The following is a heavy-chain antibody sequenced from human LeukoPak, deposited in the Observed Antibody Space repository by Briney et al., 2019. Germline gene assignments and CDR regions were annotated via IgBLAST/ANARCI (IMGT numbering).Heavy chain of an antibody. V-gene: IGHV4-61*02. D-gene: IGHD3-22*01. Sequence: SETLSLTCTVSGASISRGSHYWSWIRQPAGKGLEWIGRIYTIGNTNYSPSLWRRVTISVDPSKNQFSLRLSSVTAADTAIYYCARDRSYYSDTGTDYWGQGALVTVSS. CDR1: GASISRGSHY. CDR2: IYTIGNT. J-gene: IGHJ4*02. CDR3: ARDRSYYSDTGTDY.